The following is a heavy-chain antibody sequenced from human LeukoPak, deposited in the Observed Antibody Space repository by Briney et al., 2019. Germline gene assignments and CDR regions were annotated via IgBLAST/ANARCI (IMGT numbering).Heavy chain of an antibody. CDR2: IHYSGST. V-gene: IGHV4-59*01. CDR3: XXXXYYGSGSYYN. J-gene: IGHJ4*02. D-gene: IGHD3-10*01. CDR1: GGSISSYY. Sequence: TXTVXGGSISSYYWSWIRQPPGKGLEWIGYIHYSGSTNYNPSLKSRVTISVDTSKNQFSLKLSSVTAAETAVYYWXXXXYYGSGSYYNWGQGTLVNVSS.